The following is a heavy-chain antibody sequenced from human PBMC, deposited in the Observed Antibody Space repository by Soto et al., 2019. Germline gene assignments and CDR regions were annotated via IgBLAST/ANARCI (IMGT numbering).Heavy chain of an antibody. J-gene: IGHJ4*02. CDR3: AREDILGVRSFDY. CDR2: ISSGSKTI. CDR1: GFTFSSYS. Sequence: GGSLRLSCAASGFTFSSYSVNWVRQAPGKGLEWVSYISSGSKTIYYADAVKGRFTVSRDNAKNSQYLQMNSLTDEDTAVYYCAREDILGVRSFDYWGRGTLVTVSS. D-gene: IGHD3-10*01. V-gene: IGHV3-48*02.